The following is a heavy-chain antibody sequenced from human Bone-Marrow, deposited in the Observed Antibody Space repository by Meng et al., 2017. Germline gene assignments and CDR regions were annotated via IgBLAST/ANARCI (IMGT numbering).Heavy chain of an antibody. V-gene: IGHV7-4-1*02. CDR3: ARDRKVAGATIYIGY. CDR2: INTNTGNP. J-gene: IGHJ4*02. D-gene: IGHD1-26*01. Sequence: ASAKVSCKASGYTFTSYAMNWVRQAPGQGLEWMGWINTNTGNPTYAQGFTGRFVFSLDTSVSTAYLQISSLEAEDTAVHYCARDRKVAGATIYIGYWGQGTLVTVSS. CDR1: GYTFTSYA.